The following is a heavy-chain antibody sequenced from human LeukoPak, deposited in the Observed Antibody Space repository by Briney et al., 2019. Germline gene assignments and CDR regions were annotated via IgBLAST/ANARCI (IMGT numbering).Heavy chain of an antibody. Sequence: GGSLRLSCAASGFTFNSYGMHWVRQAPGKGLEWVAFIRYDGSNKYYADSVKGRFTISRDDSKNTLYLQMTSLRAEDTAVYYCARGPDGSGSPFSVDYWGQGTLVTVSS. CDR1: GFTFNSYG. CDR2: IRYDGSNK. V-gene: IGHV3-30*02. J-gene: IGHJ4*02. CDR3: ARGPDGSGSPFSVDY. D-gene: IGHD3-10*01.